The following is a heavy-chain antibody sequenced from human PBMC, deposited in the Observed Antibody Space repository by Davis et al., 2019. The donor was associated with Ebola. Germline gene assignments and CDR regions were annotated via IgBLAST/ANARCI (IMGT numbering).Heavy chain of an antibody. V-gene: IGHV3-53*01. CDR3: ATWELSSSWHYFDY. Sequence: GESLKISCAASGFTVSSNYMSWVRQAPGKGLEWVSVIYSGGSTYYADSVKGRFTISRDNSKNSLYLQMNSLRDEDTAVYYCATWELSSSWHYFDYWGQGTLVTVSS. CDR1: GFTVSSNY. D-gene: IGHD6-13*01. CDR2: IYSGGST. J-gene: IGHJ4*02.